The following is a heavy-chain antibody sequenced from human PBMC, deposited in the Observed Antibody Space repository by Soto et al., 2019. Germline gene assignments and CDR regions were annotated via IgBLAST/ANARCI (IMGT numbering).Heavy chain of an antibody. CDR2: ISYDGSNK. CDR3: ASQRGQYSSSWNWFDP. CDR1: GFTFSSYG. J-gene: IGHJ5*02. D-gene: IGHD6-13*01. V-gene: IGHV3-30*03. Sequence: PGGSLRLSCAASGFTFSSYGMHWVRQAPGKGLEWVAVISYDGSNKYYADSVKGRFTISRDNSKNTLYLQMNSLRAEDTAVYYCASQRGQYSSSWNWFDPWGQGTLVTVSS.